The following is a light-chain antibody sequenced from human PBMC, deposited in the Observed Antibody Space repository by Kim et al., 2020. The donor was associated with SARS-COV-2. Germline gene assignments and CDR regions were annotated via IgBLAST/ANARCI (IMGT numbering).Light chain of an antibody. CDR3: SSYTSSSTWV. J-gene: IGLJ3*02. CDR2: DVR. V-gene: IGLV2-14*04. CDR1: SSDVGGYNY. Sequence: GQSITLSCTGTSSDVGGYNYGSWYQQHPGKAPKLMIYDVRKRPSGVSNRFFGSKSGNTASLTISGLQAEDEADYYCSSYTSSSTWVFGGGTQLTVL.